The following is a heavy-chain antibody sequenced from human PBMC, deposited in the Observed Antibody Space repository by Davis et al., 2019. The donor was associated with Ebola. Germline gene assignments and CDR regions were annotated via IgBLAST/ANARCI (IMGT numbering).Heavy chain of an antibody. Sequence: SVPVSCKASGGTFSNFGISWVRPAPGPGLEWMGRIIPFPGTSTYAQNFQGRVTITADEFTSTAYMELTSLRSEDTAMYFCARLYSSSWDGDYWGQGTLVTVSS. CDR1: GGTFSNFG. V-gene: IGHV1-69*11. D-gene: IGHD3-22*01. CDR2: IIPFPGTS. J-gene: IGHJ4*02. CDR3: ARLYSSSWDGDY.